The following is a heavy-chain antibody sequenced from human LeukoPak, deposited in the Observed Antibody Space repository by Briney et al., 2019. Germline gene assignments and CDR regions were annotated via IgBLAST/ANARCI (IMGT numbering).Heavy chain of an antibody. CDR3: AKGPAHYCSGGSCYSPHWYFDL. CDR1: QFTFSNYA. J-gene: IGHJ2*01. CDR2: ISGSGNTT. Sequence: PGGSLRLSCAASQFTFSNYAMSWVRQAPGKGLEWVSAISGSGNTTYFGDSVTGRFTISRDNPKNTVYLQMNSLSAEDTAVYYCAKGPAHYCSGGSCYSPHWYFDLWGRGTLVTASS. V-gene: IGHV3-23*01. D-gene: IGHD2-15*01.